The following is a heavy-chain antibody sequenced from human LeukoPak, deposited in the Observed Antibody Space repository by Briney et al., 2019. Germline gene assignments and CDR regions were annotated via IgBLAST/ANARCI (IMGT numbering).Heavy chain of an antibody. D-gene: IGHD3-22*01. Sequence: SETLSLTCAVYGGSFSGYYWSWIRQPPGKGLEWIGEINHSGSTNYNPSLKSRVTISVDTSKNQFSLKLSSVTAADTAVYYCARGSWARKTYYYDSSGYYYMLEASFYFDYWGQGTLVTVSS. CDR3: ARGSWARKTYYYDSSGYYYMLEASFYFDY. V-gene: IGHV4-34*01. J-gene: IGHJ4*02. CDR2: INHSGST. CDR1: GGSFSGYY.